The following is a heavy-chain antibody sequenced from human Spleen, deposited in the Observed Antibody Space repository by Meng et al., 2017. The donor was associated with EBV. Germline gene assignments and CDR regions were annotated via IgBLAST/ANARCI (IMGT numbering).Heavy chain of an antibody. J-gene: IGHJ4*02. CDR1: GASISSSNW. Sequence: QVQLQESGPGPVKPSGTLSLTCAVSGASISSSNWWTWVRQPPGKGLEWIGEIHHRGSANYNPSLKSRVTFSLDKSKNHFSLNLTSVTAADTAVYYCARLGRGYSGYDTAYWGQGTLVTVSS. D-gene: IGHD5-12*01. CDR2: IHHRGSA. CDR3: ARLGRGYSGYDTAY. V-gene: IGHV4-4*02.